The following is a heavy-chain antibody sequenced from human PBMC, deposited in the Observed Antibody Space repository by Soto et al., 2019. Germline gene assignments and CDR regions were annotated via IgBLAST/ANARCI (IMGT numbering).Heavy chain of an antibody. CDR1: GFTFSSYA. CDR2: ISGSGGST. Sequence: QPGGSLRLSCAASGFTFSSYAMSWVRQAPGKGLEWVSAISGSGGSTYYADSVKGRFTISRDNSKNTLYLQMNSLRAEDTAVYYCAKVTWVSRPSYSSSWYLNYGMDVWGQGTTVTVSS. J-gene: IGHJ6*02. CDR3: AKVTWVSRPSYSSSWYLNYGMDV. D-gene: IGHD6-13*01. V-gene: IGHV3-23*01.